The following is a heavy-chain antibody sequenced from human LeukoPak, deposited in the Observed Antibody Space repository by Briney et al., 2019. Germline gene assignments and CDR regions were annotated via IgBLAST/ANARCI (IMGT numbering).Heavy chain of an antibody. CDR3: ARRPLGGMDV. V-gene: IGHV4-34*01. Sequence: SETLSLTCAVYGGSFSGYYWSWIRQPPGKGLEWIGEINHSGSTNYNPSLKSRVTISVDTSKNQFSLRLNSVTAVDTAVYYCARRPLGGMDVWGQGTTVTVSS. CDR2: INHSGST. D-gene: IGHD7-27*01. J-gene: IGHJ6*02. CDR1: GGSFSGYY.